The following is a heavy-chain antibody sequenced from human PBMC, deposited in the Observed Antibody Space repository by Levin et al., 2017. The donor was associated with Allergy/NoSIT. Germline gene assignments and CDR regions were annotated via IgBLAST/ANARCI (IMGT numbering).Heavy chain of an antibody. CDR2: IYHSGST. D-gene: IGHD6-13*01. Sequence: SETLSLTCTVSGSSISSGYYWGWVRQPPGKGLEWLGGIYHSGSTYYNPSLKSRVTISVDTSKNQFSLKLSSVTVADTAVYYCARVLAAAADGDYFDYWGQGTLVTVSS. J-gene: IGHJ4*02. V-gene: IGHV4-38-2*02. CDR3: ARVLAAAADGDYFDY. CDR1: GSSISSGYY.